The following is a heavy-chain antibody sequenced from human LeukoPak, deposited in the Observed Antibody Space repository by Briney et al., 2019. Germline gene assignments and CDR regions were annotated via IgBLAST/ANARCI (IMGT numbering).Heavy chain of an antibody. D-gene: IGHD6-19*01. CDR1: GFSFRTHW. V-gene: IGHV3-7*02. CDR3: AKWMGRDS. J-gene: IGHJ4*02. Sequence: GGSLRLSCAASGFSFRTHWMSWVRQAPGKGLESVANINQDGRKKFYVDSVEGRFTISRDDAKTSLFLQMNSLRVEDTAVYYCAKWMGRDSWGQGTLVTVSS. CDR2: INQDGRKK.